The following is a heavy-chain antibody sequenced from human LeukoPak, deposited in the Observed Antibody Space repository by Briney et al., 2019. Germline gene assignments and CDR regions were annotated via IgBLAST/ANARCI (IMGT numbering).Heavy chain of an antibody. CDR3: ARETGGIFYH. Sequence: PGGSESLFRAASGFTLSSHKLHWVRQAPGKGLEWVSYISSSGSTIHYADSVKGRFTISRDNAKNSLYLQMNSLRAEDTSVYYCARETGGIFYHWSQGTLVTVSS. CDR2: ISSSGSTI. D-gene: IGHD3-3*01. CDR1: GFTLSSHK. V-gene: IGHV3-48*03. J-gene: IGHJ4*02.